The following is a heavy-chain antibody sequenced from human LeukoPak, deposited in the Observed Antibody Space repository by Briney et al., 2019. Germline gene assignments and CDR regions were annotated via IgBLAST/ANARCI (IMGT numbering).Heavy chain of an antibody. D-gene: IGHD1-26*01. Sequence: GGSLRLSCAASGFTFSSYEMNWVRQAPGKGLEWVSYISTGGSTIYYADSVKGRFTVSRDNAKNSLFLQMNSLRAEDTAVYYCARGRYSGSYYDYWGQGTLVTVSS. CDR3: ARGRYSGSYYDY. V-gene: IGHV3-48*03. CDR1: GFTFSSYE. J-gene: IGHJ4*02. CDR2: ISTGGSTI.